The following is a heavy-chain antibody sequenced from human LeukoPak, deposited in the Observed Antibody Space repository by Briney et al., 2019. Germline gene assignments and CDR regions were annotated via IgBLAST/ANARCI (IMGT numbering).Heavy chain of an antibody. J-gene: IGHJ4*02. Sequence: PSETLSLTCTVSGGSISTYYWNWLRQPPGKGLEWIGYISNTGITTYNPSLKSRVTISVDTSKSQFSLELSSVTAADTAVYYCARSGGYSSSWSLWGQGTLVTVSS. D-gene: IGHD6-13*01. CDR2: ISNTGIT. V-gene: IGHV4-59*01. CDR1: GGSISTYY. CDR3: ARSGGYSSSWSL.